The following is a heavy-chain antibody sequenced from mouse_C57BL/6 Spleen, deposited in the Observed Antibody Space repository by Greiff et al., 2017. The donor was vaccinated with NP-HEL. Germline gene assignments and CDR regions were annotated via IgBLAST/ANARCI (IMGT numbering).Heavy chain of an antibody. CDR3: ARIYYGQAWFAY. CDR1: GFTFSDYG. Sequence: EVMLVESGGGLVKPGGSLKLSCAASGFTFSDYGMHWVRQAPGKGLEWVAYISSGSSTIYYADTVKGRFTISRDNAKNTLFLQMTSLRSEDTAMYYCARIYYGQAWFAYWGQGTLVTVSA. CDR2: ISSGSSTI. D-gene: IGHD2-1*01. J-gene: IGHJ3*01. V-gene: IGHV5-17*01.